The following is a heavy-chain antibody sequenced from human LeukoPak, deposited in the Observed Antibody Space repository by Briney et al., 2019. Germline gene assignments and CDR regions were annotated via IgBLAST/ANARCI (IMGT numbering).Heavy chain of an antibody. V-gene: IGHV3-7*01. J-gene: IGHJ4*02. CDR1: GFTFSSYW. Sequence: VGSLRLSCAASGFTFSSYWMSWVRQAPGKGLEWVANIKQDGSEEYYVDSVKGRFTISRDNAKNSLYLQMNSLRAEDTAVYYCARDSGSYSSPVDYWGQGTLVTVSS. D-gene: IGHD1-26*01. CDR2: IKQDGSEE. CDR3: ARDSGSYSSPVDY.